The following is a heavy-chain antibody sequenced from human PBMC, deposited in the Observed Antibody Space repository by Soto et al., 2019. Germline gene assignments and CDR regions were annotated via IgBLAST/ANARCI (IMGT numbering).Heavy chain of an antibody. D-gene: IGHD1-1*01. CDR3: XRERTGTTSMDV. J-gene: IGHJ6*02. CDR1: GYTFTSYD. CDR2: MNPNSGNT. Sequence: QVQLVQSGAEVKKPGASVKVSCKASGYTFTSYDINWVRQATGQGLEWMGWMNPNSGNTGYAQKFQGRVTMTRNTSIXTXXXXXXSLXXXXXXXXXXXRERTGTTSMDVWGQGTTVTVSS. V-gene: IGHV1-8*01.